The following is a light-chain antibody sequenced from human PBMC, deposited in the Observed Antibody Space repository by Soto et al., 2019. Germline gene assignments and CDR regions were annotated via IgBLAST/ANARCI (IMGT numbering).Light chain of an antibody. V-gene: IGKV3-15*01. CDR1: QSLSSN. CDR3: QQYNNSPRT. J-gene: IGKJ1*01. Sequence: EILMTQSPATLSVSPGERATLSCRASQSLSSNLAWYQQKPGQAPRLLIYGASTRATGIPARLSGSGSGTELTLTISSLKYEDFAVYSCQQYNNSPRTFGHGTKVDI. CDR2: GAS.